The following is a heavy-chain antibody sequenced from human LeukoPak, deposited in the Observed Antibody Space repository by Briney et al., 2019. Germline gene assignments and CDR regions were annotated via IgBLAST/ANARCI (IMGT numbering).Heavy chain of an antibody. CDR3: ARDYYDFWSGYYNWFDP. CDR2: IIPIFGTA. J-gene: IGHJ5*02. CDR1: GGTFSSYA. D-gene: IGHD3-3*01. V-gene: IGHV1-69*13. Sequence: ASVKVSCKASGGTFSSYAISWVRQAPGQGLEWMGGIIPIFGTANYAQKFQGRVTITADESTSTAYMELSSLRSEDTAVYYCARDYYDFWSGYYNWFDPWGQGTLVTVSS.